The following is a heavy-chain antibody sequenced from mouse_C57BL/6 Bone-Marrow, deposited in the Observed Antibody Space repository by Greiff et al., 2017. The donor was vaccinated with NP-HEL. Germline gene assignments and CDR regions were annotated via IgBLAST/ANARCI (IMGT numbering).Heavy chain of an antibody. V-gene: IGHV1-55*01. CDR1: GYTFTSYW. D-gene: IGHD2-2*01. Sequence: QVQLQQPGAELVKPGASVKMSCKASGYTFTSYWITWVKQRPGQGLEWIGDIYPGSGSTNYNEKFKSKATLTVDTSSSTAYMQLSSLTSEDSAVYYCARSGASMVTTDYAMDYWGQGTSVTVSS. CDR2: IYPGSGST. J-gene: IGHJ4*01. CDR3: ARSGASMVTTDYAMDY.